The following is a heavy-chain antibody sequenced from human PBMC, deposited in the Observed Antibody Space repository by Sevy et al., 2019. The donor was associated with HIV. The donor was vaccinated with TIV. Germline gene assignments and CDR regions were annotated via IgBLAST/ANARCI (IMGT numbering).Heavy chain of an antibody. CDR1: GGTFSSYA. CDR2: IIPIFGTA. D-gene: IGHD2-2*01. V-gene: IGHV1-69*13. J-gene: IGHJ6*02. CDR3: ARADRDIVVVPAALWYYYGMDV. Sequence: ASVKVSCKASGGTFSSYAISWVRQAPGQGLEWMGGIIPIFGTANYAQKFQGRVTITADESTSTAYMELSSLGSEDTAVYYCARADRDIVVVPAALWYYYGMDVWGQGTTVTVSS.